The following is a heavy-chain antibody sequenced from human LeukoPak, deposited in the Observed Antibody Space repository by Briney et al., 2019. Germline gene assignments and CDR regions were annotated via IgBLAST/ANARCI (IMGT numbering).Heavy chain of an antibody. Sequence: PSETLSLTCAVYGGSFSGYYWSWIRQPPGKGLEWIGEINHSGSTNYNPSLKSRVTISVDTSKNQFSLKLSSVTAADTAVYSCARGSVVVAANNWFDSWGQGTLVTVSS. J-gene: IGHJ5*01. D-gene: IGHD2-15*01. V-gene: IGHV4-34*01. CDR1: GGSFSGYY. CDR3: ARGSVVVAANNWFDS. CDR2: INHSGST.